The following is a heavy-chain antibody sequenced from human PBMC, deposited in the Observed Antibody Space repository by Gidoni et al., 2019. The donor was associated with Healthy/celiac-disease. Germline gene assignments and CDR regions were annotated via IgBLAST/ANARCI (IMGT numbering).Heavy chain of an antibody. V-gene: IGHV3-48*03. J-gene: IGHJ6*02. D-gene: IGHD5-12*01. CDR1: GFTFSSYE. Sequence: EVQLVESGGGLVQPGGSLRLSCAASGFTFSSYEMNWVRQAPGKGLEWVSYISSSGSTIYYADSVKGRFTISRDNAKNSLYLQMNSLRAEDTAVYYCARDGGYSGLAGYYYYYYGMDVWGQGTTVTVSS. CDR2: ISSSGSTI. CDR3: ARDGGYSGLAGYYYYYYGMDV.